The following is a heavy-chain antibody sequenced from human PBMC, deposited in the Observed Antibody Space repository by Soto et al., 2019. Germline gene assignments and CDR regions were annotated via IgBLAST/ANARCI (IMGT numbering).Heavy chain of an antibody. J-gene: IGHJ5*02. CDR2: ISAYDGKT. CDR1: GYTFNTYG. D-gene: IGHD3-16*01. Sequence: ASVKVSCKTSGYTFNTYGINWVRQAPGQGLELMGWISAYDGKTNYAEKFQGRVTLTTDTSTSTAYMELRSLRSDDTAIYYCARDPHEFGTSYWFDPWGQGTPVTVSS. CDR3: ARDPHEFGTSYWFDP. V-gene: IGHV1-18*01.